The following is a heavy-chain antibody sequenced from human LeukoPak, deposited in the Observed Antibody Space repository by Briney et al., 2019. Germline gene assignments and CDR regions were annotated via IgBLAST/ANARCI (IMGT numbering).Heavy chain of an antibody. CDR1: GGSVSSGSFY. D-gene: IGHD3-10*01. V-gene: IGHV4-61*01. CDR3: ARGAGDY. CDR2: IYYTGST. J-gene: IGHJ4*02. Sequence: PETLSLTCTISGGSVSSGSFYWSWIRQPPGKGLEWIGYIYYTGSTNYNPSLKSRVTISVDTSKNQFSLKLSSVPAADTAVYYCARGAGDYWGQGTLVTVSS.